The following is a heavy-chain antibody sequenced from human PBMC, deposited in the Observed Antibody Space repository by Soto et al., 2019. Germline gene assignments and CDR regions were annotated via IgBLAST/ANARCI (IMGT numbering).Heavy chain of an antibody. CDR3: ARGGQGGTMIVVVTTGPYFDY. V-gene: IGHV4-34*01. Sequence: SETLSLTCAVYGGSFSGYYWSWIRQPPGKGLEWIGEINHSGSTNYNPSLKSRVTISVDTSKNQFSLKLSSVTAADTAVYYCARGGQGGTMIVVVTTGPYFDYWGQGTLVTVSS. CDR1: GGSFSGYY. CDR2: INHSGST. D-gene: IGHD3-22*01. J-gene: IGHJ4*02.